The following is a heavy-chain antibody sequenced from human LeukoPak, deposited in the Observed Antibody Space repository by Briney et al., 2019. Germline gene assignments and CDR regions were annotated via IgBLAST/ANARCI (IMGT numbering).Heavy chain of an antibody. Sequence: GESLKISCKGSGYSFTSYWIGWVRQMPGKGLEWMGIIYPGDSDTRYSPSFQGQVTISADKSISTAYLQWSSLKASDTAMYYCARGLGVYMITFGGVIVTWFDPWGQGTLVTVSS. CDR1: GYSFTSYW. V-gene: IGHV5-51*01. CDR2: IYPGDSDT. D-gene: IGHD3-16*02. J-gene: IGHJ5*02. CDR3: ARGLGVYMITFGGVIVTWFDP.